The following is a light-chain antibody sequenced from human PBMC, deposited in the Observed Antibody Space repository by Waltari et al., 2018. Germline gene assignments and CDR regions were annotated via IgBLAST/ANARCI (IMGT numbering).Light chain of an antibody. V-gene: IGKV3-20*01. CDR1: LSVSSSY. CDR3: QQYGSSPGLT. J-gene: IGKJ4*01. Sequence: ELVLTQSPGTLSLSPGERATLSCRASLSVSSSYLAWYQQKPGQAPRLLIYGASSRATGIPDRFSGSGSGTDFTLTISRLKPEDFAVYYCQQYGSSPGLTFGGGTKVEIK. CDR2: GAS.